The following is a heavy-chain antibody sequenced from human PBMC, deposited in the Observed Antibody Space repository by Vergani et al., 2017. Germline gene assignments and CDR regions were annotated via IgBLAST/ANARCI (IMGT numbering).Heavy chain of an antibody. CDR3: TWLYGPTGHWYFDF. V-gene: IGHV2-70*04. J-gene: IGHJ2*01. D-gene: IGHD3-10*01. CDR2: IDWDDEK. CDR1: GFSLNTRGVS. Sequence: QITLKESGPTLVKPTQTLTLTCTFSGFSLNTRGVSVAWIRQPPGKAPEWLARIDWDDEKFYSPTLKTSLTISKDTSKNQVVLTMTKMDPVDTAMYYCTWLYGPTGHWYFDFWGRGTLVAVSS.